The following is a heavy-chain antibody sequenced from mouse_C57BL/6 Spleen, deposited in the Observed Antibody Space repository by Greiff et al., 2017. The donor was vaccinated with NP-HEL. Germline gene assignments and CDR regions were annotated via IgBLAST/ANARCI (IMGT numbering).Heavy chain of an antibody. CDR1: GYTFTDYY. CDR3: ARWITKWYFEV. CDR2: INPNNGGT. V-gene: IGHV1-26*01. J-gene: IGHJ1*03. D-gene: IGHD2-4*01. Sequence: VQLQQSGPELVKPGASVKISCKASGYTFTDYYMNWVKQSHGKSLEWIGDINPNNGGTSYNQKFKGKATLTVDKSSSTAYMELRSLTSEDSAVYYCARWITKWYFEVWGTGTTVTVSS.